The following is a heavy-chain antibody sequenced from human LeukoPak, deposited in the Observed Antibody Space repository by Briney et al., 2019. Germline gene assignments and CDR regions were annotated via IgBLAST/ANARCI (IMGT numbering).Heavy chain of an antibody. CDR3: AGLVGATRYWFDP. Sequence: SETLSLTCTVSGYSISSGYYWGWIRQPPGKGLEWIGSIYHSGSTDYNPSLKNRVTISVDTSKNQFSLKLNSVTAADTAVYYCAGLVGATRYWFDPWGQGTLVTVSS. J-gene: IGHJ5*02. D-gene: IGHD1-26*01. V-gene: IGHV4-38-2*02. CDR1: GYSISSGYY. CDR2: IYHSGST.